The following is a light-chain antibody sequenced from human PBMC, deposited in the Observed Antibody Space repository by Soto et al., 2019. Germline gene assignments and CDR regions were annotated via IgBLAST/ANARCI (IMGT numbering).Light chain of an antibody. CDR3: QHYFNWPYT. CDR1: QSVTSN. J-gene: IGKJ2*01. Sequence: EIVMTQSPATLSVSPGERDTLSCRASQSVTSNLAWYQQKPGRAPRLLIYGASTRATGIPARFSGSGSGTEFTLTISNLQSEDFALYYCQHYFNWPYTFGQGTKVDNK. CDR2: GAS. V-gene: IGKV3-15*01.